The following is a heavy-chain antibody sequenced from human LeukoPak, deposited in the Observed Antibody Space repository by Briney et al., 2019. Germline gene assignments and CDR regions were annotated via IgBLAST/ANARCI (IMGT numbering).Heavy chain of an antibody. CDR1: GFIFSSYS. CDR2: ISSSSSTI. CDR3: VRDHHRRLYDNQARDTFDI. Sequence: GGSLRLSCAASGFIFSSYSMNWVRQAPGKGREWVSYISSSSSTIYYVDSVKGRFTISRGNAKNSLYLQMNSLRAEDTAVYYCVRDHHRRLYDNQARDTFDIWGQGTMVTVSS. D-gene: IGHD3-22*01. J-gene: IGHJ3*02. V-gene: IGHV3-48*01.